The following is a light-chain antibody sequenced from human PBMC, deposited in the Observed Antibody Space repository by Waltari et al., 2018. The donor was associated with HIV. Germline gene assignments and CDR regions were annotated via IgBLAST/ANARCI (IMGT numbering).Light chain of an antibody. V-gene: IGLV2-14*01. J-gene: IGLJ3*02. CDR3: ASYTSSSTLE. CDR1: SSDVGYYNY. Sequence: QSALTQPASVSGSPGQSITISCTGTSSDVGYYNYVSWYQQHPGKAPKLMIYEVSDRPSGVSNRFSGAKSCNTSSLTISGLQAEDEADYFCASYTSSSTLEFGGGTKLTVL. CDR2: EVS.